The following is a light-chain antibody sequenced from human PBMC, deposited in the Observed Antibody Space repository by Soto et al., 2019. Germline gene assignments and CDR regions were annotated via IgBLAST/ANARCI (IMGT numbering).Light chain of an antibody. V-gene: IGKV3-15*01. CDR2: GAG. CDR1: QSISSN. Sequence: ETLMTQSPATLSVSQGERATLSCRASQSISSNLAWHQQTPGQAPRLLIYGAGTRATGIPDRFSGSASGTEFTLTISSLQSEDFGVYYCQQYNDWPRTFGQGTRLEIK. J-gene: IGKJ5*01. CDR3: QQYNDWPRT.